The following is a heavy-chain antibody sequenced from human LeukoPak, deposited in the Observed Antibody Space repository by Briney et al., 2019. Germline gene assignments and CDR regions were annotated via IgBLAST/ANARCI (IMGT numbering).Heavy chain of an antibody. CDR3: ARSCGGSCYHAFDY. D-gene: IGHD2-15*01. V-gene: IGHV3-21*01. CDR2: ISSSSSYI. CDR1: GFTFSSYI. Sequence: GGSLRLSCAASGFTFSSYIMNWVPQAPGKGLEWVSSISSSSSYIYYADSVKGRFTISRDNAKNSLYLQMNSLRAEDTAVYYCARSCGGSCYHAFDYWGQGTLVTVSS. J-gene: IGHJ4*02.